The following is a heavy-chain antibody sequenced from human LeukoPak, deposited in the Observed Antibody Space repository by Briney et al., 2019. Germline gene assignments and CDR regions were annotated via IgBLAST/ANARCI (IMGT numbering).Heavy chain of an antibody. Sequence: ASVKVSCKTSGYTFTGYYIHWVRQAPGQGLEWMGRMHPNSGDTNCAQKFQGRVTMTRDTSISTAYMELSSLRSDDTALYYCTRVVAGFGSGILQHWGQGTPLTVSS. CDR1: GYTFTGYY. V-gene: IGHV1-2*06. CDR2: MHPNSGDT. J-gene: IGHJ1*01. CDR3: TRVVAGFGSGILQH. D-gene: IGHD3-10*01.